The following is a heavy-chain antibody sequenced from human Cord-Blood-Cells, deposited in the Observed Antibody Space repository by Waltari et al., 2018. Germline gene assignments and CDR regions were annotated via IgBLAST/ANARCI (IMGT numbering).Heavy chain of an antibody. CDR1: GFTFSSYW. J-gene: IGHJ4*02. V-gene: IGHV3-7*01. CDR2: IKPDGSEK. Sequence: EVQLVESGGGLVQPGGSLRLSCAASGFTFSSYWMSWVRPAPGEGVVWVANIKPDGSEKYCVGSVKVRFTSSRDNPKNSLYLQMNSLRAEDTAVYYCARNSGSYLDYWGQGTLVTVSS. CDR3: ARNSGSYLDY. D-gene: IGHD1-26*01.